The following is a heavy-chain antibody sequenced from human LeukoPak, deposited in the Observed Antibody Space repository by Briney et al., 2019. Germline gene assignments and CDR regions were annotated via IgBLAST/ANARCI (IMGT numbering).Heavy chain of an antibody. V-gene: IGHV3-66*02. J-gene: IGHJ4*02. CDR3: ARSPRVGLDY. CDR1: GFTFSSFA. CDR2: IYSGGST. Sequence: GGSLRLSCAASGFTFSSFAMTWVRQAPGKGLEWVSVIYSGGSTYYADSVKGRFTISRDNSKNTLYLQMNSLRAEDTAVYYCARSPRVGLDYWGQGTLVTVSS.